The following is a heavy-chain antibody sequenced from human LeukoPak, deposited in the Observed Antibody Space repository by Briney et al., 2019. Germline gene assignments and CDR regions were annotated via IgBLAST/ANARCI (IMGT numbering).Heavy chain of an antibody. CDR3: AKAGSGWSFDY. D-gene: IGHD6-19*01. J-gene: IGHJ4*02. V-gene: IGHV3-23*01. CDR1: GFTFSSYA. CDR2: ISGSGGST. Sequence: GGSLRLSCAASGFTFSSYAMSWVRQAPGKGLEWVSVISGSGGSTYYADSVKGRFTISRDNSKNTLYLQMNSLRAEDTALYYCAKAGSGWSFDYWGQGTLVTFSS.